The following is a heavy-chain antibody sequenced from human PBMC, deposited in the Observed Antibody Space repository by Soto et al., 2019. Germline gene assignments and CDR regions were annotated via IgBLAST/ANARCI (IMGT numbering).Heavy chain of an antibody. D-gene: IGHD2-2*01. J-gene: IGHJ6*02. CDR1: GFTFSSYG. CDR2: IWYDGSNK. Sequence: GGSLRLSCAASGFTFSSYGMHWVRQAPGKGLEWVAVIWYDGSNKYYADSVKGRFTISRDNSKNTLYLQMNSLRAEDTAVYYCAREPAPEGLYGMDVWGQGTTVTVSS. CDR3: AREPAPEGLYGMDV. V-gene: IGHV3-33*01.